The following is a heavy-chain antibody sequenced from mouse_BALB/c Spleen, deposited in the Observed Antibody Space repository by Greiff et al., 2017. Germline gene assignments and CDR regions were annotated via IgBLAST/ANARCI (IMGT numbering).Heavy chain of an antibody. CDR3: ARGRTTVVATEDAMDY. CDR2: ISSGGSYT. CDR1: GFTFSSYG. Sequence: EVQLVESGGDLVKPGGSLKLSCAASGFTFSSYGMSWVRQTPDKRLEWVATISSGGSYTYYPDSVKGRFTISRDNAKNTLYLQMSSLKSEDTAMYYCARGRTTVVATEDAMDYWGQGTSVTVSS. J-gene: IGHJ4*01. D-gene: IGHD1-1*01. V-gene: IGHV5-6*01.